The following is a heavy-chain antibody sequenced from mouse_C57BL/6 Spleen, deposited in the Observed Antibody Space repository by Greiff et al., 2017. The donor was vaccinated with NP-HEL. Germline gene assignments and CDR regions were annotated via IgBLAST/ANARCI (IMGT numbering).Heavy chain of an antibody. CDR1: GFSLTSYG. CDR3: AKNSAYYAMDY. Sequence: VKLQESGPGLVQPSQSLSITCTVSGFSLTSYGVHWVRQSPGKGLEWLGVIWRGGSTDYNAAFMSRLSITKDNSKSQVFFKMNRLQADDTAIYYCAKNSAYYAMDYWGQGTSVTVSS. J-gene: IGHJ4*01. V-gene: IGHV2-5*01. CDR2: IWRGGST.